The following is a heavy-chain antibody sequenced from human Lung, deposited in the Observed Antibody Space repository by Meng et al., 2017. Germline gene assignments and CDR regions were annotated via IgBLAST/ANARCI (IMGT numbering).Heavy chain of an antibody. V-gene: IGHV4-34*01. Sequence: QVKLQQWGAGLLKPSETLPLTCVVFGGSFSDYYWSWIRQPPGKGLEWIGEINHSGSTNYNPSLESRATISVDTSQNNLSLKLSSVTAADSAVYYCARGPTTMAHDFDYWGQGTLVTVSS. CDR1: GGSFSDYY. CDR3: ARGPTTMAHDFDY. J-gene: IGHJ4*02. D-gene: IGHD4-11*01. CDR2: INHSGST.